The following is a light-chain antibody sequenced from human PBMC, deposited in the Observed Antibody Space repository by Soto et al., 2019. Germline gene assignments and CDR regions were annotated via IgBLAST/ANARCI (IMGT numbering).Light chain of an antibody. CDR2: GAS. V-gene: IGKV3-20*01. CDR3: QQYGSSPLT. Sequence: EIVLTQSPGTLSLFPGERATLSCRASQSVSSSYLAWYQQKPGQAPRLLIYGASSRATGIQDKFSGSGSGTDFTLTISRLEPEDFAVYYCQQYGSSPLTFGGGTKVEIK. CDR1: QSVSSSY. J-gene: IGKJ4*01.